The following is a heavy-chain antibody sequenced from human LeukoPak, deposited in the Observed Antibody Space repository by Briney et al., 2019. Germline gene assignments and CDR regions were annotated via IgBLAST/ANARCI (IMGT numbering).Heavy chain of an antibody. CDR2: ISGSGGST. CDR1: GFTFSSYA. Sequence: GGSLRLSCAASGFTFSSYAMSWVRQAPGKGLEWVSAISGSGGSTYYADSVKGRFTISRDNSKNTLYLQMNSLRAEDTAVYYCAREGARRLRFLELTNFDYWGQGTLVTVSS. D-gene: IGHD3-3*01. J-gene: IGHJ4*02. V-gene: IGHV3-23*01. CDR3: AREGARRLRFLELTNFDY.